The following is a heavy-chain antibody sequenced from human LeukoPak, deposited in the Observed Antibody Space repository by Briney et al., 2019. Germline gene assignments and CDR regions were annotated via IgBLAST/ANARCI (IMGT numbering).Heavy chain of an antibody. CDR3: ARGGRYYYDSSEPPEYFQH. Sequence: GGSLRLSCAASGLTVSSNYRSWVSQAPGQGLEWVSVIYSGGSTYYADSVKGRFTISRDNSKNTLYLQMNSLRAEDTAVYYCARGGRYYYDSSEPPEYFQHWGQGTLVTVSS. J-gene: IGHJ1*01. CDR2: IYSGGST. CDR1: GLTVSSNY. D-gene: IGHD3-22*01. V-gene: IGHV3-53*01.